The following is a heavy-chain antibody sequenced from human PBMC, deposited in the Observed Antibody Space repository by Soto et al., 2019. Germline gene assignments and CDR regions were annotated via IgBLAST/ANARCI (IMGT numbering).Heavy chain of an antibody. J-gene: IGHJ4*02. Sequence: ASVKVSCKASGYTFTSYGISWVRQAPGQGLEWMGWISAYNGNTNYAQKLQGRVTMTTDTSTSTAYMELRSLRSDDTAAYYCARGPNYDFWSGYTNYFDYWGQGTLVTVSS. CDR3: ARGPNYDFWSGYTNYFDY. CDR1: GYTFTSYG. D-gene: IGHD3-3*01. CDR2: ISAYNGNT. V-gene: IGHV1-18*01.